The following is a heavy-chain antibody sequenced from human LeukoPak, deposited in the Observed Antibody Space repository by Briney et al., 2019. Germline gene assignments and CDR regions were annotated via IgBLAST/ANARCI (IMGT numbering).Heavy chain of an antibody. V-gene: IGHV4-59*01. J-gene: IGHJ4*02. D-gene: IGHD3-10*01. Sequence: SETLSLTCTVSGGSISSYYWSWIRQPPGKGLEWIGYLYYSGSTNYNPSLKSRVTISVDTSKNQFSLKLSSVTAADTAMYYCARLHRNYYGDWGQGTLVTVSS. CDR2: LYYSGST. CDR3: ARLHRNYYGD. CDR1: GGSISSYY.